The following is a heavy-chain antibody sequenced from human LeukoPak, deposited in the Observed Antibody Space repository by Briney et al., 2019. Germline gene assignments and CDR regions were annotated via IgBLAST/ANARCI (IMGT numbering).Heavy chain of an antibody. CDR1: GFTFSTYN. Sequence: GGSLRLSCAASGFTFSTYNMNWVRQAPGKGLEWVSSINNSSSYIYYADSVKGRFTISRDNAKNSLYLQMNSLRAEDTAVYYCAREGYSYGSTHWGQGTLVTVSS. CDR3: AREGYSYGSTH. D-gene: IGHD5-18*01. J-gene: IGHJ4*02. CDR2: INNSSSYI. V-gene: IGHV3-21*06.